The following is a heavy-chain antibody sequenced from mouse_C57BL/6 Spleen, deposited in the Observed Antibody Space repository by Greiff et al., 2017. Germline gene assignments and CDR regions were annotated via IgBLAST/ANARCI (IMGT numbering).Heavy chain of an antibody. V-gene: IGHV1-82*01. CDR3: ACDGYYVGWYFDV. CDR1: GYAFSSSW. Sequence: QVQLQQSGPELVKPGASVKISCKASGYAFSSSWMNWVKQRPGKGLEWIGRIYPGDGDTNYNGKFKGKATLTADKSSSTAYMQLSSLTSEDSAVYFCACDGYYVGWYFDVWGTGTTVTVSS. CDR2: IYPGDGDT. J-gene: IGHJ1*03. D-gene: IGHD2-3*01.